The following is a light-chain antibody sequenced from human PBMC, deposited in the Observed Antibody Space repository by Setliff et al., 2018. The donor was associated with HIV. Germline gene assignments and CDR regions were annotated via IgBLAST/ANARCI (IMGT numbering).Light chain of an antibody. Sequence: QSALTQPASVSGSPGQSITISCSGAISDIGSYNFVSWYQQHPGEAPKLMMSDVNKRPSGVSDRFSGSKSGNTASLTISGLQAEDEANYYCSSYTTSSTYVFGPGTKVTVL. CDR1: ISDIGSYNF. V-gene: IGLV2-14*03. CDR2: DVN. J-gene: IGLJ1*01. CDR3: SSYTTSSTYV.